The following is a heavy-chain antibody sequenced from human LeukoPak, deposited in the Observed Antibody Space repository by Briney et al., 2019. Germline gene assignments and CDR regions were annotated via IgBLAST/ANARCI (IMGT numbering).Heavy chain of an antibody. D-gene: IGHD3-22*01. Sequence: ASVKVSCKASGYTFTGYYMHWVRQAPGQGLEWMGRINPNSGGTNYAQKFQGRVTMTRDTSISTAYMELSRLRSDDTAVYYCASLRYYYDSSGYYYFDYWGQGTLVTVSS. CDR2: INPNSGGT. V-gene: IGHV1-2*02. CDR1: GYTFTGYY. J-gene: IGHJ4*02. CDR3: ASLRYYYDSSGYYYFDY.